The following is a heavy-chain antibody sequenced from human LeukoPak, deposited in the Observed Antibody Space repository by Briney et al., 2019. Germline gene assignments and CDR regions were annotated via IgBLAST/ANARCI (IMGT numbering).Heavy chain of an antibody. CDR2: ISYDGSNK. J-gene: IGHJ4*02. V-gene: IGHV3-30*18. D-gene: IGHD6-13*01. Sequence: RGSLRLSCAASGFTFSSYGMHWVRQAPGKGLEWVAVISYDGSNKYYADSVKGRFTISRDNSKNTPYLQMNSLRAEDTAVYYCAKAFDHSSSWYYFDYWGQGTLVTVSS. CDR3: AKAFDHSSSWYYFDY. CDR1: GFTFSSYG.